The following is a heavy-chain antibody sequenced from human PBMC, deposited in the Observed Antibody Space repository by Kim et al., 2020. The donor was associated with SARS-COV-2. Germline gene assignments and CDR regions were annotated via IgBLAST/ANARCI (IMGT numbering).Heavy chain of an antibody. D-gene: IGHD3-22*01. CDR1: GFTFSSYA. CDR2: IWYDGSNK. V-gene: IGHV3-33*06. CDR3: AKDDRTYYYDTRNWFDP. Sequence: GGSLRLSCAASGFTFSSYAMHWVRQAPGKGLEWVAVIWYDGSNKYYADSVKGRFTISRDNSKNTLYLQMNSLRAEDTAVYYCAKDDRTYYYDTRNWFDPWGQGTLVTVSS. J-gene: IGHJ5*02.